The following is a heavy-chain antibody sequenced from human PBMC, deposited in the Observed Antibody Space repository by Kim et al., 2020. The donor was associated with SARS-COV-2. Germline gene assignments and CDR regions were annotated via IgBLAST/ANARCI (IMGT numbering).Heavy chain of an antibody. V-gene: IGHV4-31*02. CDR2: S. CDR3: TRDRSWYFDL. J-gene: IGHJ2*01. Sequence: SYYTPSHKSRVTLSVDTSNKQFSLKLSSVTAADTAVYYCTRDRSWYFDLWGRGTLVTVSS.